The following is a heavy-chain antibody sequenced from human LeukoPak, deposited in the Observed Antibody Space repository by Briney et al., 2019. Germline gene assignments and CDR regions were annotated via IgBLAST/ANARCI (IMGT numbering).Heavy chain of an antibody. J-gene: IGHJ6*02. Sequence: PGGSLRLSCAASGFSLSGYWMHWVRQAPGKGLEWVSAISGSGGSTYYADSVKGRFTISRDNSKNTLYLQMNSLRAEDTAVYYCANTPRTFIVVVVAAPEKYYGMDVWGQGTTVTVSS. V-gene: IGHV3-23*01. CDR1: GFSLSGYW. CDR3: ANTPRTFIVVVVAAPEKYYGMDV. CDR2: ISGSGGST. D-gene: IGHD2-15*01.